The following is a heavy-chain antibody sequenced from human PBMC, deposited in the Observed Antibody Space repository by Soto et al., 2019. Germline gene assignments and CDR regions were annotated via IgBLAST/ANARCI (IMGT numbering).Heavy chain of an antibody. J-gene: IGHJ4*02. CDR2: ISESSSNI. D-gene: IGHD6-13*01. Sequence: EVQLVESGGGLVQPGGSLRLSCAASGFSFSSYAMNWVRQAPGKGLEWLSYISESSSNIYYADSAKGRFTISRDNAKNSLYLQMNSLRDEDTAVYYCANLFGSSWHVDYWGQGTLVTVSS. CDR1: GFSFSSYA. CDR3: ANLFGSSWHVDY. V-gene: IGHV3-48*02.